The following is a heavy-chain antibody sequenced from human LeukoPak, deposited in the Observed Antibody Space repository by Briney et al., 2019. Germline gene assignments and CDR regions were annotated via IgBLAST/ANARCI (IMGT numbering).Heavy chain of an antibody. CDR2: ICYSGRT. V-gene: IGHV4-39*01. D-gene: IGHD5-18*01. CDR3: ARLADTSMANFDY. CDR1: GGSISSSSYC. J-gene: IGHJ4*02. Sequence: PSETLSLTCTVSGGSISSSSYCWGWIRQPPGKGLEWIGSICYSGRTYYNPSLKSRVTISEDTSKNQFLLKLSSVAAADTSVYYCARLADTSMANFDYWGQGTLVTVSS.